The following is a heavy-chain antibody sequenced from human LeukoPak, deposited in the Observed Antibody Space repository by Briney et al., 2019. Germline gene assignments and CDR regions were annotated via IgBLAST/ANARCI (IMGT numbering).Heavy chain of an antibody. CDR1: GFTFSYYS. CDR2: IWYDASDK. Sequence: GGSLRLSCAGSGFTFSYYSLHWVRQAPGKGLEWVAVIWYDASDKYYADSVKGRFTISRDNSKNTLFLQMSSLRAEDTAVYYCARALSADSGWYYFDFWGQGTLVTVSS. D-gene: IGHD6-19*01. V-gene: IGHV3-33*01. CDR3: ARALSADSGWYYFDF. J-gene: IGHJ4*02.